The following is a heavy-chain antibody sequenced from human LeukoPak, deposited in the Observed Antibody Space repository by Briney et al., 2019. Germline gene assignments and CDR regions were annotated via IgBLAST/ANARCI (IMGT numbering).Heavy chain of an antibody. CDR3: GRDLPLEYL. CDR2: VCYSGRA. J-gene: IGHJ5*02. CDR1: GASISSGDSISSGDSY. V-gene: IGHV4-30-4*01. Sequence: PSETLSLSCTVSGASISSGDSISSGDSYWTWIRQPPGKALEWIGYVCYSGRAYYNPSLKSRLTISLDSSKNQLSLRLTSVTAADTAVYYCGRDLPLEYLWGQGNVVTVSS.